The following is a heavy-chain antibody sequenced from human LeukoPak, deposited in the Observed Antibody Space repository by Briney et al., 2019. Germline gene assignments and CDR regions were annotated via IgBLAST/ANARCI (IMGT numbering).Heavy chain of an antibody. J-gene: IGHJ3*02. CDR2: ISAYNGNT. CDR1: GYTFTSYG. D-gene: IGHD1-26*01. Sequence: ASVKVSCKASGYTFTSYGITWVRQAPGQGLEWMGWISAYNGNTNYAQKLQGRVTMTTDTSTSTAYMELRSLRSDDTAVYCCARDGPRGIVGARGAFDIWGQGTMVTVSS. V-gene: IGHV1-18*01. CDR3: ARDGPRGIVGARGAFDI.